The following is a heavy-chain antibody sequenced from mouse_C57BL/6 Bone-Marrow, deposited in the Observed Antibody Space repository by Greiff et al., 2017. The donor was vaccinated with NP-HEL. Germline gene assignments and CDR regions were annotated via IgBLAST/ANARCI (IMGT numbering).Heavy chain of an antibody. CDR3: ARYGSRFTDYAMDY. J-gene: IGHJ4*01. Sequence: QVQLKESGPGILQPSQTLSLTCSFSGFSPSTFGMGVGWIRQPSGKGLEWLAHIWWDDDKYYNPALKSRLTISKDTSKNQVFLKIANVDTADTATYYCARYGSRFTDYAMDYWGQGTSVTVSS. CDR2: IWWDDDK. D-gene: IGHD1-1*01. V-gene: IGHV8-8*01. CDR1: GFSPSTFGMG.